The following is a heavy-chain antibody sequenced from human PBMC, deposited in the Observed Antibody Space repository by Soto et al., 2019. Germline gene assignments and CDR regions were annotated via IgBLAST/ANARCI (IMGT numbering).Heavy chain of an antibody. Sequence: EVQLMESGGGLVQPGGSLRLSCAASGFTFSSYSMNWVRQAPGKGLEWVSYISSSSSTIYYADSVKGRFTISRDNAKNSLYLQMNSLRDEDTAVYYCARNLREPYYYYGMDVWGQGTTVTVSS. J-gene: IGHJ6*02. V-gene: IGHV3-48*02. CDR2: ISSSSSTI. CDR3: ARNLREPYYYYGMDV. CDR1: GFTFSSYS.